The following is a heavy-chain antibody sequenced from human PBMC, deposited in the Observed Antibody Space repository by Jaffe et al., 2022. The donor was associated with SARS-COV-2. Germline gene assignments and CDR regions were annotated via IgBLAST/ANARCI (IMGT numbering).Heavy chain of an antibody. V-gene: IGHV4-39*01. CDR3: ARQSPYGLLAQWLVPGDWYFDL. CDR2: IYYSGST. D-gene: IGHD6-19*01. CDR1: GGSISSSSYY. J-gene: IGHJ2*01. Sequence: QLQLQESGPGLVKPSETLSLTCTVSGGSISSSSYYWGWIRQPPGKGLEWIGSIYYSGSTYYNPSLKSRVTISVDTSKNQFSLKLSSVTAADTAVYYCARQSPYGLLAQWLVPGDWYFDLWGRGTLVTVSS.